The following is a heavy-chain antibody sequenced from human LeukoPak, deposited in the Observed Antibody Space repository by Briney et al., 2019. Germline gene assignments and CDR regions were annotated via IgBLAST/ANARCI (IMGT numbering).Heavy chain of an antibody. CDR1: GFTFSSYA. J-gene: IGHJ5*02. D-gene: IGHD6-13*01. Sequence: GGSLRLSCAASGFTFSSYAMSWVRQAPGKGLEWVSAISGSGGSTYYADSVKGRFTISRDNSKNTLYLQLNSLKTEDTAVYYCTTDPSGYSSSWPGGINWFDPWGEGTLVTVSS. CDR3: TTDPSGYSSSWPGGINWFDP. V-gene: IGHV3-23*01. CDR2: ISGSGGST.